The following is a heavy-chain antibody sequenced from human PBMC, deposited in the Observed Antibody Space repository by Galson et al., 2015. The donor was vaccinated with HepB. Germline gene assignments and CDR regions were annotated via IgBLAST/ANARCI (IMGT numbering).Heavy chain of an antibody. CDR1: GGSVSSGSYY. CDR3: ARVWSDAFDI. Sequence: CTVSGGSVSSGSYYWSWIRQPPGKGLEWIGYIYYSGSTNYNPSLKSRVTISVDTSKNQFSLKLSSVTAADTAVYYCARVWSDAFDIWGQGTMVTVSS. D-gene: IGHD1-1*01. J-gene: IGHJ3*02. V-gene: IGHV4-61*01. CDR2: IYYSGST.